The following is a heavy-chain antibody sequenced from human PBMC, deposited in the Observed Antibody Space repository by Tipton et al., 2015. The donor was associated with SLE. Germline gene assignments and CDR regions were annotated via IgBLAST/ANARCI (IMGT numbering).Heavy chain of an antibody. V-gene: IGHV4-34*01. CDR1: GGSISSYY. D-gene: IGHD3-16*01. Sequence: TLSLTCTVSGGSISSYYWSWIRQPPGKGLEWIGEINHSGSTICNPSLVSRVTISVDTSKNHFSLKLSSVTAADTAVYYCAKGLGGYYFDYWGQGTVVTVSS. CDR3: AKGLGGYYFDY. CDR2: INHSGST. J-gene: IGHJ4*02.